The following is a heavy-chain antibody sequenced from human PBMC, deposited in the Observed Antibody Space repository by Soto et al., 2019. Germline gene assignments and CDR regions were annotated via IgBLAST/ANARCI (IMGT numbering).Heavy chain of an antibody. Sequence: EVQLVESGGGLVKPGGSLRLSCAASGFTFSSYSMNWVHQAPGKGLEWVSSISSSSSYIYYADSVKGRFTISRDNAKNSLYLQMNSLRAEDTAVYYCARDSGWNRYYFDYWGQGTLVTVSS. J-gene: IGHJ4*02. CDR1: GFTFSSYS. CDR3: ARDSGWNRYYFDY. D-gene: IGHD1-1*01. V-gene: IGHV3-21*01. CDR2: ISSSSSYI.